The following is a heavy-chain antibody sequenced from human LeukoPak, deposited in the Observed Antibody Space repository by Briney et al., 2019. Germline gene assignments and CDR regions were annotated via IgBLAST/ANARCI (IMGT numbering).Heavy chain of an antibody. D-gene: IGHD3-22*01. CDR3: ARDLMYYYDSSGYYRGGYWFDP. V-gene: IGHV1-46*01. CDR1: GYTFTSYY. CDR2: INPSGGST. Sequence: ASVKVSCKASGYTFTSYYMHWVRQAPGQGLEWMGIINPSGGSTSYAQKFQGRVTMTRDTSTSTVYMELSSLRSEDTAVYYCARDLMYYYDSSGYYRGGYWFDPWGQGTLVTVSS. J-gene: IGHJ5*02.